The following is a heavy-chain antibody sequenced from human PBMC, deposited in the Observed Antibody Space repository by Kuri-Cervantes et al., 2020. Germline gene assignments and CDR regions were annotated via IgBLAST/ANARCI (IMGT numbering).Heavy chain of an antibody. CDR3: ARVDPSIAAAGNFDY. CDR2: ISAYNGNT. V-gene: IGHV1-18*01. Sequence: ASVKVSCKASGYTFTSYGISWVRQAPGQGLEWMGWISAYNGNTNYAQKFQGWVTMTRDTSISTAYMELSRLRSDDTAVYYCARVDPSIAAAGNFDYWGQGTLVTVSS. J-gene: IGHJ4*02. D-gene: IGHD6-13*01. CDR1: GYTFTSYG.